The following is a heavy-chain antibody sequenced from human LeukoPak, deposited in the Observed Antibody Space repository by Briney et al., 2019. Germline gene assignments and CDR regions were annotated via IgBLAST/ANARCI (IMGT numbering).Heavy chain of an antibody. V-gene: IGHV3-23*01. CDR3: ARHQTSYSSSSYTQD. CDR2: ISGSGTTT. Sequence: GGSLRLSCAASGFTFSTYAMSWVRQAPGKGLEWVSSISGSGTTTYYADSVKGRFTIYRENSKNTPFLQMYSLAAEDTALYYCARHQTSYSSSSYTQDWGQGTLVTVSS. J-gene: IGHJ4*02. D-gene: IGHD6-13*01. CDR1: GFTFSTYA.